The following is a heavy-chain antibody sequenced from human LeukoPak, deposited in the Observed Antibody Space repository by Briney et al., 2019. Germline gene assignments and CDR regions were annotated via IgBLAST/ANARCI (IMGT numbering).Heavy chain of an antibody. CDR1: GFTVSSNY. Sequence: GGSLRLSCTASGFTVSSNYMSWVRQAPGARLEWVSVIYSGGSIYYADSVKGRFTISRDNSKNTLYLQMNRLRAEDTAVHYCARDLGLYPIWGQGTMVTVSS. CDR3: ARDLGLYPI. V-gene: IGHV3-53*01. CDR2: IYSGGSI. D-gene: IGHD2-8*01. J-gene: IGHJ3*02.